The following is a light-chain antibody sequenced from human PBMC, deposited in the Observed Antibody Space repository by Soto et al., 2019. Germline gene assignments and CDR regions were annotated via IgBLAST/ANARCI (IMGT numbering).Light chain of an antibody. CDR3: QSADSSGTHGV. Sequence: SYELTQPPSVSVSPGQTARITCSGDALPKQYAYWYQQKPGQAPVLVIYKDSERPSGIPERFSGSSSGTTVTLTNSGVQAEDEADYYCQSADSSGTHGVFGGGTKLTVL. J-gene: IGLJ2*01. CDR2: KDS. CDR1: ALPKQY. V-gene: IGLV3-25*03.